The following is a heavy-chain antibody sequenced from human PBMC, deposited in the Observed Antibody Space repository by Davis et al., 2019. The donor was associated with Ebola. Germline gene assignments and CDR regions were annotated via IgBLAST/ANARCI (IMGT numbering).Heavy chain of an antibody. V-gene: IGHV3-74*01. J-gene: IGHJ4*02. Sequence: GESLKISCAASGFTFSSYWMHWVRQAPGKGLVWVSRINSDGSSTSYADSVKGRFTISRDNAKNTLYLQMNSLRAEDTAVYYCATTHPYCGGDCLGYWGQGTLVTVSS. CDR2: INSDGSST. D-gene: IGHD2-21*02. CDR1: GFTFSSYW. CDR3: ATTHPYCGGDCLGY.